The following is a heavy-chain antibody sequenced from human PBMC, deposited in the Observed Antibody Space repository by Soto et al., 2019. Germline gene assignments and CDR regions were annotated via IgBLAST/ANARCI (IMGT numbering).Heavy chain of an antibody. CDR3: ATRDYDILTGYLHI. Sequence: QAHLVQSGAEVRKPGASVKVSCQALEHTSTIYYIHWVRQARGQVLEWMGWINADSGDTTYAEDFRGRVNFTRDTSTRTFHMELSRLRLDDTAMYFCATRDYDILTGYLHIWGQGTLINVSS. CDR1: EHTSTIYY. V-gene: IGHV1-2*02. D-gene: IGHD3-9*01. CDR2: INADSGDT. J-gene: IGHJ1*01.